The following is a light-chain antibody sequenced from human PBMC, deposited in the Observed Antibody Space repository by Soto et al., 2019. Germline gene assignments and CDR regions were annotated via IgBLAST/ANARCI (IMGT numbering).Light chain of an antibody. CDR1: QSVSSY. Sequence: EIVLTQSPGTLSLSPGERATLSCRASQSVSSYLGWYQQKPGQAPRLLIYDTSNRATGIPARFSGSGSGTDFSLTISSLEPEDFAIYYCQQRSSWPLTFGQGTRLEIQ. J-gene: IGKJ5*01. CDR3: QQRSSWPLT. CDR2: DTS. V-gene: IGKV3-11*01.